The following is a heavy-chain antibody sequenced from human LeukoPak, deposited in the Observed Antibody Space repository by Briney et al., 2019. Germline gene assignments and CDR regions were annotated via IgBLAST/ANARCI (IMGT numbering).Heavy chain of an antibody. CDR2: IYHGGST. CDR3: ARVAERTWLPYDAAFDT. D-gene: IGHD3-9*01. Sequence: SQTLSLTCTVSGYSISDGYYWGWIRQPPGKGLEWIATIYHGGSTYYNPSLESRVTISLDTSKNHFSLNLTSVTAADTAMYYCARVAERTWLPYDAAFDTWGRGTMVTVSS. CDR1: GYSISDGYY. J-gene: IGHJ3*02. V-gene: IGHV4-38-2*02.